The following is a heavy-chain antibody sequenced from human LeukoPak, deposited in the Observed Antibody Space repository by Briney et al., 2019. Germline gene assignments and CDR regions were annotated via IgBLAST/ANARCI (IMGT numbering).Heavy chain of an antibody. D-gene: IGHD6-13*01. J-gene: IGHJ5*02. Sequence: PGGSLRPSCAASGFTFSSYWMSWVRQAPGKGLEWVANIKQDGSEKYYVDSVKGRFTISRDNAKNSLYLQMNSLRAEDTAVYYCARLILRGSSWQHNWFDPWDQGTLVTVSS. CDR3: ARLILRGSSWQHNWFDP. CDR1: GFTFSSYW. CDR2: IKQDGSEK. V-gene: IGHV3-7*01.